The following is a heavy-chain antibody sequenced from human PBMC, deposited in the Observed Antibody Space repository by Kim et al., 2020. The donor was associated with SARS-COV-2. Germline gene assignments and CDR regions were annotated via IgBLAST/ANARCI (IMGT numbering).Heavy chain of an antibody. CDR2: IGNNGNNA. D-gene: IGHD6-19*01. V-gene: IGHV3-23*01. CDR1: GFTFSRIA. CDR3: AKDHGSSGWPRFDY. Sequence: GGSLRLSCAASGFTFSRIAMSWVRQAPGRGLEWVAIGNNGNNAYYADSVKGRFTVSRDIARNTLYLQMDSLRVEDTALYFCAKDHGSSGWPRFDYWGQGTLVTVSS. J-gene: IGHJ4*02.